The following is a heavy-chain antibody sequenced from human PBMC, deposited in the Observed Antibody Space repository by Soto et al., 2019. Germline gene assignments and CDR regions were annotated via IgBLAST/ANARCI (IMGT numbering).Heavy chain of an antibody. V-gene: IGHV3-11*01. Sequence: VQLVESGGGLVKPGGSLRLSCAASGFTFSDYYMTWIRQAPGKGLEWVSYISSSGGTKYHADSVKGRFTISRDNVKNSLYLQMNSLRVEDTAVYYCARGYSSSWTYNWFDPWGQGTLVTVSS. CDR2: ISSSGGTK. D-gene: IGHD6-13*01. J-gene: IGHJ5*02. CDR1: GFTFSDYY. CDR3: ARGYSSSWTYNWFDP.